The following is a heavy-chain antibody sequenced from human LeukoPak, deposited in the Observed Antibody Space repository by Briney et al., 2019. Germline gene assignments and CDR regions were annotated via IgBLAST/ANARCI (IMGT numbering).Heavy chain of an antibody. D-gene: IGHD3-22*01. V-gene: IGHV3-7*01. CDR3: ARQLLGGYSIVNGFDI. CDR2: INEDGGEK. Sequence: PVGALRLSCAPCVFTFSSYWLSWVRQAPGAGREWVAHINEDGGEKYYVDSVKGRFTISRDNSKNTQYLQMNSLRAEETAVSYSARQLLGGYSIVNGFDIWGQGTMVTVSS. CDR1: VFTFSSYW. J-gene: IGHJ3*02.